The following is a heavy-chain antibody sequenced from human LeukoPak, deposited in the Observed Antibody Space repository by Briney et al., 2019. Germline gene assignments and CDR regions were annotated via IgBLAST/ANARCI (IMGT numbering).Heavy chain of an antibody. D-gene: IGHD1-26*01. CDR3: AKDLDSGSYYLDY. V-gene: IGHV3-30*18. Sequence: GGSLRLSCAASGFTFSSYGMHWVRQAPGEGLEWVSFISYDGSKQYYADSVKGRFTISRDNSKNTLYLQMNSLRPEDTAVYYCAKDLDSGSYYLDYWGQGTLVTVSS. CDR2: ISYDGSKQ. CDR1: GFTFSSYG. J-gene: IGHJ4*02.